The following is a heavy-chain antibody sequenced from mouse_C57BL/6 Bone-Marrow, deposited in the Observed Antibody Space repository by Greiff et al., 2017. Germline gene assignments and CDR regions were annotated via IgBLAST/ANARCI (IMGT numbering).Heavy chain of an antibody. J-gene: IGHJ4*01. CDR3: ARDSNYVDYYAMDY. CDR2: IDPSDSYT. Sequence: QVQLKQPGAELVKPGASVKLSCKASGYTFTSYWMQWVNQRPGQGLEWIGEIDPSDSYTNYNQKFKGKATLTVDTSSSTAYMQLSSLTSEDSAVYYCARDSNYVDYYAMDYWGQGTSVTVSS. CDR1: GYTFTSYW. D-gene: IGHD2-5*01. V-gene: IGHV1-50*01.